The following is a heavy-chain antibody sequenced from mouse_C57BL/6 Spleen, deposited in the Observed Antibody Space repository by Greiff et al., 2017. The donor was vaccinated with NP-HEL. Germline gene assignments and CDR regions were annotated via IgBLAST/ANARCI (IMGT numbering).Heavy chain of an antibody. V-gene: IGHV5-6*01. CDR1: GFTFSSYG. CDR3: ARQALITTVGEYFDY. D-gene: IGHD1-1*01. CDR2: ISSGGSYT. J-gene: IGHJ2*01. Sequence: EVKLMESGGDLVKPGGSLKLSCAASGFTFSSYGMSWVRQTPDKRLEWVATISSGGSYTYYPDSVKGRFTISRDNAKNTLYLQMSSLKSEDTAMYYCARQALITTVGEYFDYWGQGTTLTVSS.